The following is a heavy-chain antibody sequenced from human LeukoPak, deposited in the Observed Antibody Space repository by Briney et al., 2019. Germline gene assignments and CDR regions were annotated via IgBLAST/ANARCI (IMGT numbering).Heavy chain of an antibody. V-gene: IGHV3-53*01. CDR3: GRVVYGDYNFDY. CDR2: IYSGGST. D-gene: IGHD4-17*01. J-gene: IGHJ4*02. CDR1: GFTVSSNY. Sequence: GGSLRLSCAASGFTVSSNYMSWVRQAPGKGLEWVSVIYSGGSTYYADSVKGRFTISRDNSKNTLYLQMNSLRAEDTAVYYCGRVVYGDYNFDYWGQGTLVTVSS.